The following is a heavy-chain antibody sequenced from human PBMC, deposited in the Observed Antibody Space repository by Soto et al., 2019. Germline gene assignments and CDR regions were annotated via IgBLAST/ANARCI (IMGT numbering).Heavy chain of an antibody. CDR2: ISGSGGST. CDR3: AKHGGSYSMYYFDY. J-gene: IGHJ4*02. Sequence: VGSLRLSCAASGFTFSSYAMSWVRQAPGKGLEWVSAISGSGGSTYYADSVKGRFTISRDNSKNTLYLQMNSLRAEDTAVYYCAKHGGSYSMYYFDYWGQGTLVTVSS. CDR1: GFTFSSYA. D-gene: IGHD1-26*01. V-gene: IGHV3-23*01.